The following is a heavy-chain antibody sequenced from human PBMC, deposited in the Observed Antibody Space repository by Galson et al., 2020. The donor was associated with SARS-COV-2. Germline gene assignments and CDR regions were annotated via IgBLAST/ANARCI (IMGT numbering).Heavy chain of an antibody. CDR3: ARETQGENWGEDYFDY. V-gene: IGHV4-30-4*07. CDR2: INSGST. CDR1: GDSVSSGDYS. J-gene: IGHJ4*02. D-gene: IGHD7-27*01. Sequence: SETLSLTCAVSGDSVSSGDYSWSWIRQPPGKGLEWIGYINSGSTSYNPSLESRLTMSIDTSKNQFSLKLSSVTAADTALYYCARETQGENWGEDYFDYWGQGTLVTVSS.